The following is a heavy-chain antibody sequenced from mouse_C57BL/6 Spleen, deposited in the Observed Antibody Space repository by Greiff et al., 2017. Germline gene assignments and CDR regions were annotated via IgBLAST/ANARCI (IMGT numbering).Heavy chain of an antibody. D-gene: IGHD1-1*01. V-gene: IGHV1-55*01. CDR2: IYPGSGST. J-gene: IGHJ4*01. CDR3: ARERDYYGSSYDYYAMDY. Sequence: QVQLQQPGAELVKPGASVKMSCKASGYTFTSYWITWVKQRPGQGLEWIGDIYPGSGSTNYNEKFKSKATLTVDTSSSTAYMQLSSLPSEDSAVYYCARERDYYGSSYDYYAMDYWGQGTSVTVSS. CDR1: GYTFTSYW.